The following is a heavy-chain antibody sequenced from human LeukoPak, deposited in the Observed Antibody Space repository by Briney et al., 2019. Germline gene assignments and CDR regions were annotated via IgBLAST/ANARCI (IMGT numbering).Heavy chain of an antibody. CDR3: AKVTTVTKGDWYYYYGMDV. J-gene: IGHJ6*02. CDR1: GGTFISYA. V-gene: IGHV1-69*13. Sequence: ASVKVSCKASGGTFISYAISWVRQAPGQGLEWMGGIIPIFGTANYAQKFQGRVTITADESTSTAYMELSSLRSEDTAVYYCAKVTTVTKGDWYYYYGMDVWGQGTTVTVSS. D-gene: IGHD4-17*01. CDR2: IIPIFGTA.